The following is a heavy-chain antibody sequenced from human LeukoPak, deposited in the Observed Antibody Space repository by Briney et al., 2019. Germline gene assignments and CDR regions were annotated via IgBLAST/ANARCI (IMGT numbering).Heavy chain of an antibody. V-gene: IGHV3-7*03. D-gene: IGHD3-16*01. CDR1: GFSVSNYY. CDR2: INHNGNVN. J-gene: IGHJ6*02. Sequence: PGVSLRLSCAASGFSVSNYYMSWVRQAPGKGLEWVASINHNGNVNYYVDSVKGRFTISRDNAKNSLYLQMSNLRAEDTAVYFCARGGGLDVWGQGATVTVSS. CDR3: ARGGGLDV.